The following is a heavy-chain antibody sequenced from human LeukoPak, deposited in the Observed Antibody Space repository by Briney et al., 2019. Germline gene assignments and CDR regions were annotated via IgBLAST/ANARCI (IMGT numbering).Heavy chain of an antibody. Sequence: ASVKVSCKASGGTFSSYAISWVRQAPGQGLEWMGRIIPILGIANYAQKFQGRVTITTDESTSTACMELSSLRSEDTAVYYCAGSRDRYMDVWGKGTTVTVSS. V-gene: IGHV1-69*04. CDR2: IIPILGIA. CDR1: GGTFSSYA. J-gene: IGHJ6*03. CDR3: AGSRDRYMDV. D-gene: IGHD6-13*01.